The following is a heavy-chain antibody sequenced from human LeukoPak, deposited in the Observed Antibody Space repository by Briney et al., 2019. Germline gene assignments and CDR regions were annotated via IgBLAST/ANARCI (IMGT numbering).Heavy chain of an antibody. V-gene: IGHV3-21*01. CDR1: GFTFSSYS. D-gene: IGHD3-10*01. CDR2: ISSSSSYI. Sequence: GGSLRLSCAVSGFTFSSYSMNWVRQAPGKGLEWVSSISSSSSYIYYADSVEGRFTISRDNAKNSLYLQMNSLRAEDTAVYYCARVPGSGITNNHIDYWGQGTLVTVSS. CDR3: ARVPGSGITNNHIDY. J-gene: IGHJ4*02.